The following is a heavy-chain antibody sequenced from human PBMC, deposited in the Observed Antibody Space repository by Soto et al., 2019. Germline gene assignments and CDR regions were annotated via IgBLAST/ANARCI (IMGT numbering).Heavy chain of an antibody. CDR2: MNPNSGNT. V-gene: IGHV1-8*01. D-gene: IGHD3-3*01. J-gene: IGHJ6*03. CDR3: VRGGLIPFWSGYYSFYYYYYMDV. Sequence: GASVKVSCKASGYTFTSYDINWVRQATGQGLEWMGWMNPNSGNTGYAQKFQGRVTMTRNTSISTAYMELSSLRSEDTAVYYCVRGGLIPFWSGYYSFYYYYYMDVWGKETTVTVSS. CDR1: GYTFTSYD.